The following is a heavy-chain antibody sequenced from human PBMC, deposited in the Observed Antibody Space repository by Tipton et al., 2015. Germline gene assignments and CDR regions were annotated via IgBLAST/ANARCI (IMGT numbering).Heavy chain of an antibody. CDR3: ARDILNDFCSGWPEEY. CDR1: GFTVSNNY. Sequence: SLRLSCAASGFTVSNNYMTWVRQAPGKGLEWVSVIYSGGTTSYADSVKGRFTISRDISKNTVYLQMNSLRAEDTAVYYCARDILNDFCSGWPEEYWGQGTLVTVSS. D-gene: IGHD3-3*01. CDR2: IYSGGTT. J-gene: IGHJ4*02. V-gene: IGHV3-53*01.